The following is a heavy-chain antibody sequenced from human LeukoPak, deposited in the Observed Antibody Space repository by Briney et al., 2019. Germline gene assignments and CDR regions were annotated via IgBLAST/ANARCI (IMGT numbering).Heavy chain of an antibody. CDR3: ARGVVITGLDY. CDR2: MYTSGNT. CDR1: GGSISSGGYY. Sequence: SETLSLTCTVSGGSISSGGYYWSWIRQPAGKGLEWIGRMYTSGNTNYNPSLKSRATISVDTSKNQFSLELSSVTAADTAVYYCARGVVITGLDYWGQGTLVTVSS. V-gene: IGHV4-61*02. J-gene: IGHJ4*02. D-gene: IGHD3-3*01.